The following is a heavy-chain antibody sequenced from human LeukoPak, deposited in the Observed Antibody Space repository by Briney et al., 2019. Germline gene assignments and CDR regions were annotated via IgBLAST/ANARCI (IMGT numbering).Heavy chain of an antibody. V-gene: IGHV4-34*01. J-gene: IGHJ4*02. CDR3: ARDQWLDFDY. CDR1: GGSFSGYY. Sequence: SETLSLTCAVYGGSFSGYYWSWIRQPPGKGLEWIGEINHSGSTNYNPSLKSRVTISVDPSKNQFSLKLSSVTTADTAVYYCARDQWLDFDYWGQGTLVTVSS. D-gene: IGHD6-19*01. CDR2: INHSGST.